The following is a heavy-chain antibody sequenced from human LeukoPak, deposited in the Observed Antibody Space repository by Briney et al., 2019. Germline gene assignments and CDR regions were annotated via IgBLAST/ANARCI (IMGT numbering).Heavy chain of an antibody. J-gene: IGHJ5*02. Sequence: PSETLSLTCTVSGGSISSYYWSWIRQPAGKGLEWIGRIYTSGSTNYNPSLKSRVTMSVDTSKNQFSLKLSSVTAADTAVYYCARTYYDSSGYNWFDPWGQGTLVTVSS. CDR1: GGSISSYY. D-gene: IGHD3-22*01. CDR2: IYTSGST. CDR3: ARTYYDSSGYNWFDP. V-gene: IGHV4-4*07.